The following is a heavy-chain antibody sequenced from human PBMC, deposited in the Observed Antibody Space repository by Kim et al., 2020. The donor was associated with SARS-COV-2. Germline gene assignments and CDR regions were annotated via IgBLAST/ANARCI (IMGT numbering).Heavy chain of an antibody. Sequence: SQTLSLTCVISGDTVSSYSFTWNWIRQSQSRGLEWLGRPYYRSAWYDEYAMSVKSRITVAAEPSRDQFFLHLRSVTPEDTAVYFCARGADSTGTDFDYWGQGTPVTVAS. CDR2: PYYRSAWYD. V-gene: IGHV6-1*01. CDR3: ARGADSTGTDFDY. CDR1: GDTVSSYSFT. D-gene: IGHD2-8*02. J-gene: IGHJ4*02.